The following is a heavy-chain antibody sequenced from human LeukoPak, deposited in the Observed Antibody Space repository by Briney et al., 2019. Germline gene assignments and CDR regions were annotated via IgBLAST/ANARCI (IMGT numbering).Heavy chain of an antibody. CDR3: TRCGRDVVARIPWFDP. J-gene: IGHJ5*02. V-gene: IGHV3-48*03. CDR1: GFTFTSDE. Sequence: AGGSLRLSCAASGFTFTSDEMNWVRQAPGKGLERVSYIYVDGSTKYYADSVKGRFTISRDNAKNSLYLQVNSLRAEDTAVYYCTRCGRDVVARIPWFDPWAREAWSPPRQ. D-gene: IGHD5-12*01. CDR2: IYVDGSTK.